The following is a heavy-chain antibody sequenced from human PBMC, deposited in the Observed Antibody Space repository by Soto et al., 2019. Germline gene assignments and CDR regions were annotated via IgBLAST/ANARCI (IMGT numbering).Heavy chain of an antibody. CDR3: AKDTYSLDSSVYYVFAP. V-gene: IGHV3-30*18. CDR1: GFTFSSYG. J-gene: IGHJ5*02. CDR2: ISYDGGNK. Sequence: QVQLVESGGGVVQPGRSLRLSCAASGFTFSSYGIHWVRQAPGKGLEWVAVISYDGGNKHYADSVQGRFTISRDNSKNPFFRKKNSLGAEDTVVYSCAKDTYSLDSSVYYVFAPWGRGTRVTVS. D-gene: IGHD3-22*01.